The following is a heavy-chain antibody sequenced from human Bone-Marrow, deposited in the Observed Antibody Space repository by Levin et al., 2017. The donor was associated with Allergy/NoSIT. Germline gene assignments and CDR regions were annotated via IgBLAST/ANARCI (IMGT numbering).Heavy chain of an antibody. CDR3: ASAKSFTCDYVWGRYPQRIDY. D-gene: IGHD3-16*02. CDR1: GFTFSDYF. Sequence: GGSLRLSCAASGFTFSDYFMSWIRQAPGKGLEWVSYISSSSSYTNYADSVKGRFTISRDNAKNSLYLQMNSLRAEDTAVYYCASAKSFTCDYVWGRYPQRIDYWGQGTLVTVSS. J-gene: IGHJ4*02. V-gene: IGHV3-11*03. CDR2: ISSSSSYT.